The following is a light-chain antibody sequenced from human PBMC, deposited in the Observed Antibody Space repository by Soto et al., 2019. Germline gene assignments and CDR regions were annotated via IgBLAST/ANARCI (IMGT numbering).Light chain of an antibody. V-gene: IGLV2-14*01. CDR3: SSYRGRSTLV. CDR2: EVS. Sequence: QSALTQPASVSGSPGQSITISCTGTSSDVGGYNYVSWYQQHPGEAPKLMIYEVSNRPSGVSNRFSGSKSGNTASLTISGLQAEDEADYYCSSYRGRSTLVFGGWTKLTVL. J-gene: IGLJ3*02. CDR1: SSDVGGYNY.